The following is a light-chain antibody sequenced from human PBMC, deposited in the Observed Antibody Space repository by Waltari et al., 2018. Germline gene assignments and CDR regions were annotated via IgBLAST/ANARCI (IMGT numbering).Light chain of an antibody. CDR2: HAS. CDR3: QHYLRLPVT. CDR1: QSVNGA. V-gene: IGKV3-20*01. Sequence: EIVLTQSPGTVSLSPGEGATLTCRASQSVNGALAWYQQKPGQAPRLLIYHASNRATGIPDRFSGSGAGTDFSLTISRLEPEAFGVYYCQHYLRLPVTFGQGTKVEI. J-gene: IGKJ1*01.